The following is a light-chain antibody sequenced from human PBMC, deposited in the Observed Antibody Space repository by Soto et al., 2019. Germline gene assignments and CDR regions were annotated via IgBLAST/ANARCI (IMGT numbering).Light chain of an antibody. CDR2: EAS. CDR1: QNVINY. V-gene: IGKV3-11*01. CDR3: PKRINWPPT. J-gene: IGKJ1*01. Sequence: SPATLAVSAGEGATRSSRASQNVINYLAWYQQKPGQAPRLLFYEASNRATGIPARFSGSGSGTDFTLTITSLEPEDFAVYYCPKRINWPPTFGQGTKVDIK.